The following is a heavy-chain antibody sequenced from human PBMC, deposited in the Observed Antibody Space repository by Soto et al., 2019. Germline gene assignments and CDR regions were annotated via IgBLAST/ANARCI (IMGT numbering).Heavy chain of an antibody. J-gene: IGHJ5*02. D-gene: IGHD3-10*01. CDR3: ARDMILLWFGELSSAYNWFDP. CDR2: ISAYNGNT. V-gene: IGHV1-18*01. Sequence: QVQLVQSGAAVKKPGASVKVSCKASGYTFTSYGISWVRQAPGQGLEWMGWISAYNGNTNYAQKLQGRVTMTTDTSTSTAYMELRSLRSDDTAVYYCARDMILLWFGELSSAYNWFDPWGQGTLVTVSS. CDR1: GYTFTSYG.